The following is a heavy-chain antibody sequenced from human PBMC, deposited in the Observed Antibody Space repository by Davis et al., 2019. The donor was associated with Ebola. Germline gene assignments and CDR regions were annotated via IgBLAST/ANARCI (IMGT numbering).Heavy chain of an antibody. J-gene: IGHJ4*02. CDR3: ARAMDYYDTPPDY. CDR2: INPNSGGT. CDR1: GYTFTGYY. D-gene: IGHD3-22*01. V-gene: IGHV1-2*02. Sequence: ASVKVSCKASGYTFTGYYMHWVRQAPGQGLEWMGWINPNSGGTNYAQKFQGRVTMTRDTTISTAYMELSRLRSDDTAVYYCARAMDYYDTPPDYWGQGTLVTVSS.